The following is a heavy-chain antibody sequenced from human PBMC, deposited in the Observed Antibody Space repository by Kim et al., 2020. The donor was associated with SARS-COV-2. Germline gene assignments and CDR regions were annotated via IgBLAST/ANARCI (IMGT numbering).Heavy chain of an antibody. Sequence: GESLKISCKGSGYSFTSYWISWVRQMPGKGLEWMGRIDPSDSYTNYSPSFQGHVTISADKSISTAYLQWSSLKASDTAMYYCARRVTGCSSTSCYNYWYFDLWGRGTLVTVSS. CDR1: GYSFTSYW. V-gene: IGHV5-10-1*01. CDR2: IDPSDSYT. CDR3: ARRVTGCSSTSCYNYWYFDL. D-gene: IGHD2-2*01. J-gene: IGHJ2*01.